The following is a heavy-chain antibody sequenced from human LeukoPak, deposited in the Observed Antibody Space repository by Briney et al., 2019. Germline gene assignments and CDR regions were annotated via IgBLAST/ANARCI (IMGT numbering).Heavy chain of an antibody. CDR3: ARDHRKVHVVVVAATPGY. J-gene: IGHJ4*02. CDR1: GFTFSSYG. CDR2: ISYDGSNK. D-gene: IGHD2-15*01. V-gene: IGHV3-30*03. Sequence: GGSLRLSCAASGFTFSSYGMHWVRQAPGKGLEWVAVISYDGSNKYYADSVKGRFTISRDNSKNTLYLQMNSLRAEDTAVYYCARDHRKVHVVVVAATPGYWGQGTLVTVSS.